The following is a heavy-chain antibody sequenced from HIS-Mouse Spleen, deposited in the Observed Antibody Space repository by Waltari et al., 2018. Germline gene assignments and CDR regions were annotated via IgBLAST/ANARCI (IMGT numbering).Heavy chain of an antibody. D-gene: IGHD3-10*01. V-gene: IGHV3-30*18. CDR3: AKKPPPLPVRDAFDI. J-gene: IGHJ3*02. CDR2: ISYDGSNK. CDR1: GFPCGRSA. Sequence: QVQLVESGGGVVQPGSSLRLSCAASGFPCGRSARHWVREPPGKGLEWVAVISYDGSNKYYADSVKGRFTISRDNSKNTLYLQMNSLRAEDTAVYYCAKKPPPLPVRDAFDIWGQGTMVTVSS.